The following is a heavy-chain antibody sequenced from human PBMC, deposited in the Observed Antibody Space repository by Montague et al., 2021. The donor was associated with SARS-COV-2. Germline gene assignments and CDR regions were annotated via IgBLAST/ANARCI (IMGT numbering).Heavy chain of an antibody. V-gene: IGHV3-53*04. J-gene: IGHJ2*01. CDR3: ARRRWLTDNWYFDL. CDR1: GFTVSSNY. Sequence: SLRLSCAASGFTVSSNYMSWVRQAPGKGLEWVSVIYSGVSTYYAXSVXGRFTISRHNSKNTLYLQMNSLRAEDTAVYYCARRRWLTDNWYFDLWGRGTLVTVSS. CDR2: IYSGVST. D-gene: IGHD5-12*01.